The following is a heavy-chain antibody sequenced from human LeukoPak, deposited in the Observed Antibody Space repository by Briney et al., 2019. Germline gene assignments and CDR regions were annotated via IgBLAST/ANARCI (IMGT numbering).Heavy chain of an antibody. CDR3: TATPHRDGPLNH. V-gene: IGHV4-34*01. CDR1: GGSFNAYY. Sequence: WETLSLSCAVYGGSFNAYYWSWIRQSPGKGLEWIGEINRSGSINYNPSVKSRVTMSVDTSRNHLSLNLYSVTATDTTVYYCTATPHRDGPLNHWGQGTLVTVSS. J-gene: IGHJ5*02. D-gene: IGHD5-24*01. CDR2: INRSGSI.